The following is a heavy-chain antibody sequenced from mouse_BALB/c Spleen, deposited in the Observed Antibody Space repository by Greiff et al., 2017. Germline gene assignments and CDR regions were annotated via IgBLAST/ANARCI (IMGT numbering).Heavy chain of an antibody. CDR2: ISSGSSTI. D-gene: IGHD2-14*01. CDR3: ARSRGDRYDGQAWFAY. J-gene: IGHJ3*01. V-gene: IGHV5-17*02. CDR1: GFTFSSFG. Sequence: EVMLVESGGGLVQPGGSRKLSCAASGFTFSSFGMHWVRQAPEKGLEWVAYISSGSSTIYYADTVKGRFTISRDNPKSTLFLQMTSLRSEDTAMYYCARSRGDRYDGQAWFAYWGQGTLVTVSA.